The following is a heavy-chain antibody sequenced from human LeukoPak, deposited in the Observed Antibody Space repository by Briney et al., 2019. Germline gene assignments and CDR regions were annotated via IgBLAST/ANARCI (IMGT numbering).Heavy chain of an antibody. V-gene: IGHV4-34*01. J-gene: IGHJ6*02. CDR3: ARGRIAKIVVVHSFHYGMDV. D-gene: IGHD3-22*01. CDR1: GGSFTDYF. CDR2: INDYTGNT. Sequence: SETLSLTCNVFGGSFTDYFWTWIRQSPGKGLEWIGEINDYTGNTNYNPSLNSRVSISLEKSKNQFSLELRSVTAADTAVYYCARGRIAKIVVVHSFHYGMDVWGQGTTVTVSS.